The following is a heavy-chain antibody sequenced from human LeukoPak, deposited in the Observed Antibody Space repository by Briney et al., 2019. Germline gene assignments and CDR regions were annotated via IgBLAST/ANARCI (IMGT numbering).Heavy chain of an antibody. V-gene: IGHV1-18*04. D-gene: IGHD2-15*01. J-gene: IGHJ4*02. CDR3: ARDKPVPYGVVVAATNDY. CDR1: GYTFPSYG. CDR2: ISAYNGNT. Sequence: ASVTVSCKASGYTFPSYGLRWVRQAPARGRDWMGWISAYNGNTNYAQKLQGRVTMTPDTSTSTAYMELRSLRSDDTAVYYCARDKPVPYGVVVAATNDYWGQGTLVTVSS.